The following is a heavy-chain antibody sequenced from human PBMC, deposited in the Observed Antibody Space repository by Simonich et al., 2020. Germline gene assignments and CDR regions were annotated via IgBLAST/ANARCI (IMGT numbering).Heavy chain of an antibody. D-gene: IGHD6-13*01. V-gene: IGHV4-34*01. CDR1: GGSFSGYY. CDR3: ARGLRVAAAGTAFQH. J-gene: IGHJ1*01. Sequence: QVQLQQWGAGLLKPSETLSLTCAVYGGSFSGYYWSWIRQPPGKGLEWIGEMNHRESTNYNPALKSRVTISVDTSKNQFSLKLSSVTAADTAVYYCARGLRVAAAGTAFQHWGQGTLVTVSS. CDR2: MNHREST.